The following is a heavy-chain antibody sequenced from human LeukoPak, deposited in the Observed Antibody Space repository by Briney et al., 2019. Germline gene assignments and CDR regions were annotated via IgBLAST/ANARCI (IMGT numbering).Heavy chain of an antibody. J-gene: IGHJ3*02. Sequence: GGSLRLSCAASGFTFSSYSMNWVRQAPGKGLEWVSSISSSSSYMYYADSVKGRFTISRDNAKNSLYLQMNSLRAEDTAVYYCATPYYYDSSGAFDIWGQGTMVTVSS. CDR1: GFTFSSYS. D-gene: IGHD3-22*01. CDR2: ISSSSSYM. CDR3: ATPYYYDSSGAFDI. V-gene: IGHV3-21*01.